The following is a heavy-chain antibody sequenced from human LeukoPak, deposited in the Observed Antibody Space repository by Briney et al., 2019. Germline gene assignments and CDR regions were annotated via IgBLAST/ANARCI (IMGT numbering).Heavy chain of an antibody. J-gene: IGHJ6*02. V-gene: IGHV3-33*01. CDR2: IWYDGSNK. CDR1: GFTFSSYG. CDR3: ARERTYYYYGMDV. Sequence: GGSLRLSCAASGFTFSSYGMHWVRQAPGKGLEWVAVIWYDGSNKYYADPVKGRFTISRDNSKNTLYLQMNSLRAEDTAVYYCARERTYYYYGMDVWGQGTTVTVSS.